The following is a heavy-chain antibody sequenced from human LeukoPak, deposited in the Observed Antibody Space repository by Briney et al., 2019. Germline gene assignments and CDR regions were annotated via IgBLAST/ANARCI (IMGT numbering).Heavy chain of an antibody. CDR1: GFSFSSYE. J-gene: IGHJ4*02. CDR3: ARAGQWLTYFDY. V-gene: IGHV3-48*03. D-gene: IGHD6-19*01. Sequence: GGSLRLSCAASGFSFSSYEMNWVRQAPGKGLEWVSYISSSGSTIYYAESVKGRFTISRDNSRNSLYLQMNSLRAEDTAVYYCARAGQWLTYFDYWGQGTLVTVSS. CDR2: ISSSGSTI.